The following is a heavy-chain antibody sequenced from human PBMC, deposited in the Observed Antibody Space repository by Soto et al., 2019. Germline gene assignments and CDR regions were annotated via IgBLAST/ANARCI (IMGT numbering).Heavy chain of an antibody. J-gene: IGHJ3*02. D-gene: IGHD6-13*01. CDR3: ANLGGAYSSSWYDAFDI. Sequence: PGGSLRLSCAASGFTFSSYGMHWVRQAPGKGLEWVAVISYGGSNKYYADSVKGRFTISRDNSKNTLYLQMNSLRAEDTAVYYCANLGGAYSSSWYDAFDIWGQGTMVTVSS. CDR2: ISYGGSNK. CDR1: GFTFSSYG. V-gene: IGHV3-30*18.